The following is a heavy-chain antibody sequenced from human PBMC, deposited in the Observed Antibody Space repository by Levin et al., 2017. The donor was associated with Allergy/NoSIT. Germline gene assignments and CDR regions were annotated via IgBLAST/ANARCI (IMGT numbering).Heavy chain of an antibody. V-gene: IGHV4-39*01. CDR2: IYYSGST. J-gene: IGHJ4*02. CDR3: ARREYTYGYFDY. D-gene: IGHD5-18*01. Sequence: SETLSLTCTVSGGSISSSSYYWGWIRQPPGKELEWIGSIYYSGSTYYNPSLMSRVSISVDTSKNQFSLKLSSVTAADTAVYYCARREYTYGYFDYWGQGTLVTVSS. CDR1: GGSISSSSYY.